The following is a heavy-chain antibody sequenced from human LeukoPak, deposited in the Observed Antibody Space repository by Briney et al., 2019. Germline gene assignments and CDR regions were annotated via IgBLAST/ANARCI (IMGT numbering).Heavy chain of an antibody. CDR2: ISRGGGT. Sequence: PSETLSRTCAVYGGSFSGYYWSWIRQPPGKGLEWIGEISRGGGTNFNPSLKSRVTMSVDTSKNQFSLKLSSVTAADTAMYYCAARDRLRRYYDYWSGYEAQSVAKTPTKTWFDPWGQGTLVTVSS. D-gene: IGHD3-3*01. CDR3: AARDRLRRYYDYWSGYEAQSVAKTPTKTWFDP. V-gene: IGHV4-34*01. CDR1: GGSFSGYY. J-gene: IGHJ5*02.